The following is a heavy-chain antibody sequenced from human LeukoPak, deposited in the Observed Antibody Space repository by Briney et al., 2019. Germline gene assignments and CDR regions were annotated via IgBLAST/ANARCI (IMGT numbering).Heavy chain of an antibody. D-gene: IGHD3-9*01. V-gene: IGHV3-21*01. CDR1: GFTFSSYS. CDR2: ISSSSSYI. J-gene: IGHJ4*02. CDR3: ARDRDDTAFDY. Sequence: GGSLRLSCAASGFTFSSYSMNWVRQAPGKGLEWVSSISSSSSYIYYADSVRGRFTISRDNAKNSLYLQMNSLRAEDTAVYYCARDRDDTAFDYWGQGTLVTVSS.